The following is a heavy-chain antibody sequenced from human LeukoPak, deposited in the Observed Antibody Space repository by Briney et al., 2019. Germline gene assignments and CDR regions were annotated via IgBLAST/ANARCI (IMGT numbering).Heavy chain of an antibody. V-gene: IGHV1-24*01. CDR2: FDPEDGET. CDR1: GYTLTELS. D-gene: IGHD6-6*01. Sequence: ASVKVSCKVSGYTLTELSMHWVRQAPGKGLEWMGGFDPEDGETIYAQKFQGRVTMTEGTSTDTAYMELSSLRSEDTAVYYCATVRPGAGFYWGQGTLVTVSS. J-gene: IGHJ4*02. CDR3: ATVRPGAGFY.